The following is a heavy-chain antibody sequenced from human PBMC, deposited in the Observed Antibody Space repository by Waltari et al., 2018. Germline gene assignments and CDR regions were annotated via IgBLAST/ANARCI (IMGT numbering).Heavy chain of an antibody. CDR1: GFTFRCFA. J-gene: IGHJ2*01. D-gene: IGHD1-26*01. Sequence: EVQLVESGGGLVQPGGSLRLSCAASGFTFRCFAMNWVRQAPGKGLGWVSYISSSVRTIYYADSVKGRFTISRDNAKNSLYLQMNSLRAEDTAVYYCASSGEDWYFDLWGRGTLVTVSS. V-gene: IGHV3-48*03. CDR2: ISSSVRTI. CDR3: ASSGEDWYFDL.